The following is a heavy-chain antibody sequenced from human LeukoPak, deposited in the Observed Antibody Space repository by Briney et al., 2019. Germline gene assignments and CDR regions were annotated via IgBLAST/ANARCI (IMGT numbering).Heavy chain of an antibody. CDR2: ISSDGSIK. V-gene: IGHV3-30-3*01. J-gene: IGHJ4*02. Sequence: PGGSLRLSCVASGFTFSSYSMHWVRQAPGKGLEWVAIISSDGSIKHYADSVKGRFTISRDNSKDTLYLQMNSLRAEDTAVYYCARDIGNFDYWGQGTLVTVSS. CDR1: GFTFSSYS. D-gene: IGHD1-1*01. CDR3: ARDIGNFDY.